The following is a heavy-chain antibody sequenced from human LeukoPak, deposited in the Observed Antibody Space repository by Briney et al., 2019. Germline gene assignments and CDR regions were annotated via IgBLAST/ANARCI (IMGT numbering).Heavy chain of an antibody. CDR1: GYTFTSYY. J-gene: IGHJ6*02. Sequence: GASVKVSCKASGYTFTSYYMHWVRQAPGQGLEWMGIMNPSSGGTSFAQKFQGRVTMTRDTSTSTVYMELSSLRSEDTATYYCARDVRYSGYSPRSYYYYGLDVWGQGTTVTVSS. CDR3: ARDVRYSGYSPRSYYYYGLDV. D-gene: IGHD5-12*01. V-gene: IGHV1-46*01. CDR2: MNPSSGGT.